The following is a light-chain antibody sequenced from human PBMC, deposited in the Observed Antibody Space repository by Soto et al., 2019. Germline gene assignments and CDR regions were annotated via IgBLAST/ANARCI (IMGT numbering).Light chain of an antibody. Sequence: EIVLTQSPGPLSLSPGESATLSCRASQSVTSNYLAWYQQKPGQAPRLLLFGASSRATGIPDKFSGSGCGTHFTLTSSSVEPDDFAVYYCQHYGSPSWTFGQGTKVEIK. CDR2: GAS. J-gene: IGKJ1*01. CDR1: QSVTSNY. CDR3: QHYGSPSWT. V-gene: IGKV3-20*01.